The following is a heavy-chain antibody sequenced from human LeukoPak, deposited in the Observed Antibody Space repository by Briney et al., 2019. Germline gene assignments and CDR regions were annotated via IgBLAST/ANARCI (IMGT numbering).Heavy chain of an antibody. J-gene: IGHJ4*02. CDR1: GGSFSGYY. CDR3: ARVVLYYDFWSAYFHD. CDR2: INHSGST. V-gene: IGHV4-34*01. D-gene: IGHD3-3*01. Sequence: SETLSLTCAVYGGSFSGYYWSWIRQPPGKGLEWIGEINHSGSTNYNPSLKSRVTISVDTSKNQFSLKLSSVTAADTAVYYCARVVLYYDFWSAYFHDWGQGTLVTVSS.